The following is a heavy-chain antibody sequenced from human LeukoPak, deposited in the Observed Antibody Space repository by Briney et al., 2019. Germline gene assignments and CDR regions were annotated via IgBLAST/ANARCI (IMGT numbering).Heavy chain of an antibody. D-gene: IGHD3-16*01. Sequence: SQTLSLTCAISGDSVSSNSATWNWIRQSPSRGLEWLGRTYYRSKWYKYYAVSVKGRITINPDTSKNQFSLQLNSVTPEDTAVYSGAGGPSYSQHGGKGTRATVS. CDR2: TYYRSKWYK. V-gene: IGHV6-1*01. J-gene: IGHJ1*01. CDR1: GDSVSSNSAT. CDR3: AGGPSYSQH.